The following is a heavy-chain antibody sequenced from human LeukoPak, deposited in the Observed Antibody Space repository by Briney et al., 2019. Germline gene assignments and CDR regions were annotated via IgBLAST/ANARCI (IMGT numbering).Heavy chain of an antibody. Sequence: SETLSLTCTVSGGSISSSSYYWGWIRQPPGKGLEWIGSIYYSGSTYYNPSLKSRVTISVDTSKNQFSLKLSSVTAAATGVYCCARPYENGGNSCAFDIWGQGTMVTASS. CDR1: GGSISSSSYY. D-gene: IGHD4-23*01. CDR3: ARPYENGGNSCAFDI. V-gene: IGHV4-39*01. J-gene: IGHJ3*02. CDR2: IYYSGST.